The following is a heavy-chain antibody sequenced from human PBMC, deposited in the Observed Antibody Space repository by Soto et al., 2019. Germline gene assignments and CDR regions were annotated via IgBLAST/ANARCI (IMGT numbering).Heavy chain of an antibody. D-gene: IGHD3-10*01. CDR2: INPHGGST. Sequence: ASVKVSCKAPGDTFTSYYLNWVRQAPGQGLEGMGVINPHGGSTKYAQKFQGRITMTRDTSRSTVYMELSSLRSDDTAIYYCARSSGGNRGIIIERSTWFDTWGPGTLVKVYS. CDR1: GDTFTSYY. CDR3: ARSSGGNRGIIIERSTWFDT. J-gene: IGHJ5*01. V-gene: IGHV1-46*01.